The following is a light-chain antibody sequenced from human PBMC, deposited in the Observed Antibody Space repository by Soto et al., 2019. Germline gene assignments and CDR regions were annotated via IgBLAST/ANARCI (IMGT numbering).Light chain of an antibody. J-gene: IGKJ1*01. CDR1: QSVSSK. V-gene: IGKV3-15*01. CDR2: GAS. CDR3: QQYTSWLCT. Sequence: EIVMTQSPATLSVSPGEGATLSCRASQSVSSKLAWYQQKPGQAPRLLIYGASTRATGIPARFSGSGSGTEFTLIFSSLQSEDSAVYYCQQYTSWLCTFGQGTKLEIK.